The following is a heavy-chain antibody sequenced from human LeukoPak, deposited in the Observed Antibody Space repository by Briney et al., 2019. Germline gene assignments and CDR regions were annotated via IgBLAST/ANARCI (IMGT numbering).Heavy chain of an antibody. CDR3: ARLSMITFGGVSEDYGMDV. CDR2: IYYSGST. D-gene: IGHD3-16*01. CDR1: GGSISSGGYY. V-gene: IGHV4-61*08. J-gene: IGHJ6*02. Sequence: SETLSLTCTVSGGSISSGGYYWSWIRQHPGKGLEWIGYIYYSGSTNYNPSLKSRVTISVDTSKNQFSLKLSSVTAADTAVYYCARLSMITFGGVSEDYGMDVWGQGTTVTVSS.